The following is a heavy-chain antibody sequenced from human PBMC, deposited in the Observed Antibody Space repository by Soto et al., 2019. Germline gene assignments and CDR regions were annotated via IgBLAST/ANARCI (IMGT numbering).Heavy chain of an antibody. J-gene: IGHJ4*02. CDR3: AGTPGY. Sequence: TSETLSLTCTVIGGSIRSPNFSWSWIRQHPGKGLEWIGNIYYNGTTNYSPSLKSRVTISVDTSKNQFSLNLNSVTAADTAVYYCAGTPGYWGQGTLVTVSS. CDR2: IYYNGTT. CDR1: GGSIRSPNFS. V-gene: IGHV4-31*03.